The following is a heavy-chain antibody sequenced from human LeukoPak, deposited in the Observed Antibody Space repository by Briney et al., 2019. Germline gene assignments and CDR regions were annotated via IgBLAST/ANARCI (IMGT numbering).Heavy chain of an antibody. CDR3: AKERYISGWSDSFDS. V-gene: IGHV3-23*01. J-gene: IGHJ4*02. CDR1: GFTFSNSA. D-gene: IGHD6-19*01. Sequence: GRSLRLSCAASGFTFSNSAMTWVRQAPGKGLEWVASISNGGGDTYCADSVKGRFTISRDNSKSTLYLHMNSLRADDTAVYYCAKERYISGWSDSFDSWGQGTLVAVSS. CDR2: ISNGGGDT.